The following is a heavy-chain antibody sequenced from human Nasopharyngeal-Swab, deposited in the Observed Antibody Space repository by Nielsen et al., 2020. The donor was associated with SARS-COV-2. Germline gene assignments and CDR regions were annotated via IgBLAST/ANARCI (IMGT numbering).Heavy chain of an antibody. Sequence: GESLKISCAASGFTFSSSAMGWVRQAPGKGLEWVSIITVGSDGTYYADSVKGRFSISSDNSKNTLYLQMNSLRAEDRALYYCVKDEYCSNGVCGFDAFDIWGRGTMVTVSS. V-gene: IGHV3-23*01. J-gene: IGHJ3*02. CDR3: VKDEYCSNGVCGFDAFDI. D-gene: IGHD2-8*01. CDR2: ITVGSDGT. CDR1: GFTFSSSA.